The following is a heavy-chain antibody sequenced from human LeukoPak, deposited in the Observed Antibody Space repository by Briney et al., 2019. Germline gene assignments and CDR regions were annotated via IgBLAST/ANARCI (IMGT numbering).Heavy chain of an antibody. CDR2: ISGSDSST. CDR1: GFTFSSYA. Sequence: GGSLRLSCAASGFTFSSYAMNWVRQAPGKGLEWVSAISGSDSSTFYADSVKGRFTISRDNSKNTLYLQMNSLRAEDTAVYYCARDQDYDILTGYYSPYYYYGMDVWGQGTTVTVSS. D-gene: IGHD3-9*01. V-gene: IGHV3-23*01. J-gene: IGHJ6*02. CDR3: ARDQDYDILTGYYSPYYYYGMDV.